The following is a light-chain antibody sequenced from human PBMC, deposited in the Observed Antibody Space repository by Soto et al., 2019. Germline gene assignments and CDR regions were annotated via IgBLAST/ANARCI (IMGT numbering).Light chain of an antibody. CDR2: DVS. CDR1: SSDVGGYNY. J-gene: IGLJ3*02. Sequence: QSVLTQPRSVSGSPGQSVTISCTGTSSDVGGYNYVSWYQQHPGKAPKLMIYDVSKRPSGVPDRFSGSKSGNTASLTISGLQAEDEADYYCCSYAGSRWVFGGGTQLSVL. CDR3: CSYAGSRWV. V-gene: IGLV2-11*01.